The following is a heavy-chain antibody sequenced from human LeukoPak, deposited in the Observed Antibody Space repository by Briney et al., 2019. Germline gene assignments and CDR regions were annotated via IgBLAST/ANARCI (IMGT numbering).Heavy chain of an antibody. J-gene: IGHJ4*02. CDR3: ARVRYGDYYFDY. Sequence: PGGSLRLSCAASGFTFSSYWVHWVRQAPGKGLVWVSGINSDGSSTHYADSVKGRFTISRDNAKNTLYLQMNSLSAEDTAVYFCARVRYGDYYFDYWGQGALVTVSS. CDR1: GFTFSSYW. CDR2: INSDGSST. D-gene: IGHD4-17*01. V-gene: IGHV3-74*01.